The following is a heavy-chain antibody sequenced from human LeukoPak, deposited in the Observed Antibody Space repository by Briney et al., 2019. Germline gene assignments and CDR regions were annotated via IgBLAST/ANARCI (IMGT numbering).Heavy chain of an antibody. Sequence: GGSLRLSCAASGFTFDDYAMHWVRQAPGKGLEWVSGISWNSGSIGYADSVKGRFTISRDNSKNTLYLQMNSLRAEDTAVYYCAKRGGTLSSYYFDYWGQGTLVTVSS. CDR2: ISWNSGSI. CDR1: GFTFDDYA. V-gene: IGHV3-9*01. J-gene: IGHJ4*02. CDR3: AKRGGTLSSYYFDY. D-gene: IGHD3-16*01.